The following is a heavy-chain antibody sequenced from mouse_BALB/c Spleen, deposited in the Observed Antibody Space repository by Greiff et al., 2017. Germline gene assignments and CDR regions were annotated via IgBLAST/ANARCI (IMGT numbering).Heavy chain of an antibody. CDR2: ISCYNGAT. Sequence: LVKTGASVKISCKASGYSFTGYYMHWVKQSHGKSLEWIGYISCYNGATSYNQKFKGKATLTADKSSSTAYMQLSSLESEDSAVYYCARHSRFDYGGQGTTLTVSS. V-gene: IGHV1S34*01. CDR3: ARHSRFDY. CDR1: GYSFTGYY. J-gene: IGHJ2*01.